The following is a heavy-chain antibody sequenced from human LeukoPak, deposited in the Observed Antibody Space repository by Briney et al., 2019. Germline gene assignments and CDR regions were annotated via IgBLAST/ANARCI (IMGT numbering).Heavy chain of an antibody. J-gene: IGHJ4*02. CDR3: ARDHYISSSIDY. CDR2: IKSDGSST. D-gene: IGHD6-6*01. V-gene: IGHV3-74*01. CDR1: GFTFSSYW. Sequence: SGGSLRLSCAASGFTFSSYWMHWVRQAPGKGLVWVSRIKSDGSSTSYADSVKGRFTISRDNAKNTLYLQMNSLRAEDTAVYYCARDHYISSSIDYWGQGTLVTVSS.